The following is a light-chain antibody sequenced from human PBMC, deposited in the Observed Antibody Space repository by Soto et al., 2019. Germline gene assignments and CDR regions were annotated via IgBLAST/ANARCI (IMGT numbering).Light chain of an antibody. CDR3: QQYYSYPRIT. CDR2: AAA. Sequence: AIRMTQSPSSFSASTGDRVTITCRASQGISSYLAWYQQKPGKAPKILIYAAATLQSGVPSRFSGSGSGTDFTLTISGLQSEDFATYYCQQYYSYPRITVGQGTRLEI. CDR1: QGISSY. V-gene: IGKV1-8*01. J-gene: IGKJ5*01.